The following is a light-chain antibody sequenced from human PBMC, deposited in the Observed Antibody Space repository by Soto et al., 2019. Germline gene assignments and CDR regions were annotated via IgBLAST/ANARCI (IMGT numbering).Light chain of an antibody. V-gene: IGLV1-40*01. CDR2: GNS. CDR1: SSNIGAGYD. J-gene: IGLJ2*01. Sequence: QSALTQPPSVSGAPGQRVTISFTGSSSNIGAGYDVHWYQQLPGTAPKLLIYGNSNRPSGVPDRFSGSKSGTSASLAITGLQAEDEADYYCQSYDSSLSVYVVFGGGTKLTVL. CDR3: QSYDSSLSVYVV.